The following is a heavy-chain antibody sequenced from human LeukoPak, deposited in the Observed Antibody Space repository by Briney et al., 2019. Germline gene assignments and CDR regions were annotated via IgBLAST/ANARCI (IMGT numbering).Heavy chain of an antibody. CDR2: IRYDGSNK. Sequence: GGSLRLSCAASGFTFSSYGMHWVRQVPGKGLEWVAFIRYDGSNKYYADSVKGRFTISRDNSKNTLYLQMNSLRAEDTAVYYCAKLSSSWYRSGYFDYWGQGTLVTVSS. J-gene: IGHJ4*02. CDR3: AKLSSSWYRSGYFDY. D-gene: IGHD6-13*01. CDR1: GFTFSSYG. V-gene: IGHV3-30*02.